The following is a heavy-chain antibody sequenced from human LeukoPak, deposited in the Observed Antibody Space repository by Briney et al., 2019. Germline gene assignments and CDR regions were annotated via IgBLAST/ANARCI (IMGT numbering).Heavy chain of an antibody. CDR3: ARDRGSSGWFFDY. J-gene: IGHJ4*02. CDR2: ISSNGGST. V-gene: IGHV3-64D*06. D-gene: IGHD6-19*01. Sequence: PGGSLRLSCSASGFTFSSYAMHWVRQAPGKGLEYVSAISSNGGSTYYADSVKGRFTISRDNSKNTLYLQMSSLRAEDTAVYYCARDRGSSGWFFDYWGQGTLVTVSS. CDR1: GFTFSSYA.